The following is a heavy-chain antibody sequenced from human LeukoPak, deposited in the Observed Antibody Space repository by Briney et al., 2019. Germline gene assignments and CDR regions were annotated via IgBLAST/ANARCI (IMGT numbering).Heavy chain of an antibody. CDR2: IYYSGST. D-gene: IGHD3-10*01. J-gene: IGHJ6*03. CDR1: GGSISSYY. CDR3: ARRGMRVGGSESYYYYYYYMDV. V-gene: IGHV4-59*08. Sequence: PSETLSPTCTVSGGSISSYYWSWIRQPPGKGLEWIGYIYYSGSTNYNPSLKSRVTISVDTSKNQFSLKLSSVTAADTAVYYCARRGMRVGGSESYYYYYYYMDVWGKGTTVTVSS.